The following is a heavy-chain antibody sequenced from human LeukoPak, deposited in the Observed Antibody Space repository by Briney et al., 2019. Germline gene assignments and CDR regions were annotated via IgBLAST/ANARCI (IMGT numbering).Heavy chain of an antibody. J-gene: IGHJ4*02. CDR3: AKWLTPDDY. D-gene: IGHD3-22*01. V-gene: IGHV3-23*01. CDR2: ISGSGGST. Sequence: GGSQRLSCAASGFTFSRYAMNWVRQAPGKGLEWVSAISGSGGSTYYADSVKGRFTISRDNSKNTLYLQMNSLRAEDTAVYYCAKWLTPDDYGGQGTLVTVSS. CDR1: GFTFSRYA.